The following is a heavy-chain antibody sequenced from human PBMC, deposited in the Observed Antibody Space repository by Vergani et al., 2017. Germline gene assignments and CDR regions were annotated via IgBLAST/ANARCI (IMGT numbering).Heavy chain of an antibody. Sequence: QVQLQQWGAGLLKPSETLSLTCAVYGGSFSGYYWSWIRQPPGKGREWIGEINHSGSTNYNPSLRSRVTISVDTSKNPFSLKLSSVTAAETAVYYCARVGSTTTVVTPGGNYYYSGMDVWGQGTTVTVSS. CDR3: ARVGSTTTVVTPGGNYYYSGMDV. D-gene: IGHD4-23*01. V-gene: IGHV4-34*01. CDR1: GGSFSGYY. J-gene: IGHJ6*02. CDR2: INHSGST.